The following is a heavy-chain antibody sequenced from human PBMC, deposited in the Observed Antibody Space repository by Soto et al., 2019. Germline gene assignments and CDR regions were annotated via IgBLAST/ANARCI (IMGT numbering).Heavy chain of an antibody. D-gene: IGHD1-1*01. J-gene: IGHJ4*02. CDR2: VSGSGNTQ. Sequence: GGSLRLSCVASGFGFRSYSMNWVRQAPGKGPEWVAYVSGSGNTQYYADSVKGRFTISRDNAMQSLYLQLNSLRDEDTAVYYCARDPKSGNQKLYFDYWGQGALVTVSS. CDR1: GFGFRSYS. V-gene: IGHV3-48*02. CDR3: ARDPKSGNQKLYFDY.